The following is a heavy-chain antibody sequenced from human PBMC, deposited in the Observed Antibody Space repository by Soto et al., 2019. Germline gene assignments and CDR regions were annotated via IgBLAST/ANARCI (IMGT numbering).Heavy chain of an antibody. V-gene: IGHV4-39*01. CDR3: ASYYYDSSGYYYVPGVY. CDR2: VSYRGST. Sequence: QLQLQESGPGLVKPSETLSLTCTVSGGSISSSSYYWGWIRQPPGKGLEWFVSVSYRGSTYYNPSLKSRVTISVDTSKNQFSLKLSSVTAADTAVYYCASYYYDSSGYYYVPGVYWGQGTLVTVSS. CDR1: GGSISSSSYY. D-gene: IGHD3-22*01. J-gene: IGHJ4*02.